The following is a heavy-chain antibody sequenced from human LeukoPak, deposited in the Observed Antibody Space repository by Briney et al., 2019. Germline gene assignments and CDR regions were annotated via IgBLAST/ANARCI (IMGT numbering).Heavy chain of an antibody. CDR2: IHPGDSHT. CDR3: ARQFRDSSGYYSYYFDY. Sequence: LGESLKISCEGSGYTFTKYWIGWVRQMPGKGLEWMGIIHPGDSHTWYSPSFQGQVTISADKSISTAYLQWSSLKASDTAMYYCARQFRDSSGYYSYYFDYWGQGTLVTVSS. V-gene: IGHV5-51*01. CDR1: GYTFTKYW. J-gene: IGHJ4*02. D-gene: IGHD3-22*01.